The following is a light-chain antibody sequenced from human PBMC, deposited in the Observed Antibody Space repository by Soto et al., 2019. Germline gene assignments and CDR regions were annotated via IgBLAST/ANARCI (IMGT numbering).Light chain of an antibody. J-gene: IGLJ2*01. V-gene: IGLV2-14*01. CDR2: DVS. CDR3: SSYTSGSTPVV. CDR1: SSDVGGYNY. Sequence: QSALTQPASVSGSPGQSITISCTGTSSDVGGYNYVSWYQQHPGKVPKLMIYDVSNRPSGVSNRFSGSKSGNTASLTISGLRADDEADYYCSSYTSGSTPVVFGGGTKVTVL.